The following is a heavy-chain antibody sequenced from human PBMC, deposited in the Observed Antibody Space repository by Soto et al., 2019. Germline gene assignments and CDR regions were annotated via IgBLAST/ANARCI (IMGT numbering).Heavy chain of an antibody. V-gene: IGHV2-5*01. D-gene: IGHD6-13*01. CDR1: GFSLSTSGVG. Sequence: SGPTLVKPTQTLTLTCTFSGFSLSTSGVGVGWIRQPPGKALEWLALIYWNDDKRYSPSLKSRLTITKDTSKNHVVLTMTNMDPVDTATYYCAHRGYSSSWDYFDYWGQGTLVTVSS. CDR3: AHRGYSSSWDYFDY. CDR2: IYWNDDK. J-gene: IGHJ4*02.